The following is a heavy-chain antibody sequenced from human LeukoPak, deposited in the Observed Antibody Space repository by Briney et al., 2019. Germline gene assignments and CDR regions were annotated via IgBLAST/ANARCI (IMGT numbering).Heavy chain of an antibody. Sequence: SETLSLTCTVSGGSISSSSYYWGWIRQPPGKGLEWIGSIYYSGSTYYNPSLKSRVTISVDTSKNQFSLKLSSVTAADTAVYYCANVPQLRYFDWSNYFDYWGQGTLVTVSS. CDR2: IYYSGST. V-gene: IGHV4-39*07. J-gene: IGHJ4*02. CDR1: GGSISSSSYY. D-gene: IGHD3-9*01. CDR3: ANVPQLRYFDWSNYFDY.